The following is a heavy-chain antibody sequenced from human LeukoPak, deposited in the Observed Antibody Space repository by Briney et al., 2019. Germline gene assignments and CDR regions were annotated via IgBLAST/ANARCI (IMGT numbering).Heavy chain of an antibody. CDR3: GRVGGRSKAAKGDAFDT. CDR2: ISSGSTYM. J-gene: IGHJ3*02. Sequence: GGSLRLSCVVSGFTFSSYAMHWVRQAPGKGLEWVSSISSGSTYMYYADSVKGRFTISRDNAKNSMYLQMNSLRAEDTAVYYCGRVGGRSKAAKGDAFDTWGQGTLVTVSS. D-gene: IGHD6-6*01. CDR1: GFTFSSYA. V-gene: IGHV3-21*01.